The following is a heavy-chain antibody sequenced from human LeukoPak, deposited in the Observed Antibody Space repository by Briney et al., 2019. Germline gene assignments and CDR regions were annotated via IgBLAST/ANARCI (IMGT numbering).Heavy chain of an antibody. CDR1: GYTFTSYY. CDR3: AVISGYSSSWHSFYIDY. J-gene: IGHJ4*02. CDR2: INPSGGST. Sequence: ASVKVSCKASGYTFTSYYMHWVRQAPGQGLEWMGIINPSGGSTSYAQKFQGRVTMTRDTSTCTVYMELSSLRSEDTAVYYCAVISGYSSSWHSFYIDYWGQGTLVTVSS. V-gene: IGHV1-46*01. D-gene: IGHD6-13*01.